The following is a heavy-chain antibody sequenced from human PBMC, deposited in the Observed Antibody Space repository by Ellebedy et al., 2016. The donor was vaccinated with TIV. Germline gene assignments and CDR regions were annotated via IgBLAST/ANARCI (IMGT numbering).Heavy chain of an antibody. D-gene: IGHD6-13*01. CDR3: ATARRDPYYSGMDV. CDR1: GGPISSSTSY. Sequence: MPSETLSLTCTVSGGPISSSTSYWGWIRQPPGKGLEWIGSIHFSGSTYYNPSLKSRVTISVVTSKNQFSLKLSSVTAADMAVYYCATARRDPYYSGMDVWGQGTTVTVSS. V-gene: IGHV4-39*01. J-gene: IGHJ6*02. CDR2: IHFSGST.